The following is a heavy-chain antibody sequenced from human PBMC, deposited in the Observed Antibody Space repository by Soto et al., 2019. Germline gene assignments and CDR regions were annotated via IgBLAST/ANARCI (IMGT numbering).Heavy chain of an antibody. CDR2: IWFDGSKK. V-gene: IGHV3-33*01. CDR3: ARDRGHFDSGSSWFDL. Sequence: GGSLRLSCAASGFTFSSYGMHWVRQAPGKGLEWVAVIWFDGSKKYYADSVKGRITISRDDSKNTLYLQMNSLRAEDTAVYYCARDRGHFDSGSSWFDLWGQGTLVTVSS. J-gene: IGHJ5*02. CDR1: GFTFSSYG. D-gene: IGHD3-10*01.